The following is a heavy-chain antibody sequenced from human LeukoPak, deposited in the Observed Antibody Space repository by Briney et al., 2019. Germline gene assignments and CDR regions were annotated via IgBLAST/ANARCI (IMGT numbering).Heavy chain of an antibody. CDR2: IYYSGST. CDR1: GGSISSGDYY. J-gene: IGHJ4*02. CDR3: ARVQLGMLPTYYFDY. V-gene: IGHV4-30-4*01. D-gene: IGHD1-1*01. Sequence: SETLSLTCTVSGGSISSGDYYWSWIRQPPGKGLEWIGYIYYSGSTYYNPSLKSRVTISVDTSKNQFSLKLSSVTAADTAVYYCARVQLGMLPTYYFDYWGQGTLVTVSS.